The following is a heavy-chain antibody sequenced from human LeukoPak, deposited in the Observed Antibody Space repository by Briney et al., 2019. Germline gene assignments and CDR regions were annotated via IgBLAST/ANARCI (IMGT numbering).Heavy chain of an antibody. D-gene: IGHD1-26*01. CDR2: IYSGGST. J-gene: IGHJ4*02. CDR1: GFTVSSNY. Sequence: GGSLSLSCAASGFTVSSNYMCWVRQAPGKRLEWVSVIYSGGSTYYADSVKGRFTISRGNSKNTLYLQMNSLRAEDTAVYYCARVQGSYYAPHFDYWGQGSLVTVSS. CDR3: ARVQGSYYAPHFDY. V-gene: IGHV3-53*01.